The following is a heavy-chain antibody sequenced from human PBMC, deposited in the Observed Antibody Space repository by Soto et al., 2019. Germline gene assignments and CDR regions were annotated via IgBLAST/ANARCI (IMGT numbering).Heavy chain of an antibody. V-gene: IGHV3-64*01. CDR1: GFTFSSYA. D-gene: IGHD2-21*01. CDR3: ARRIPFGYGMDV. Sequence: EVQLVESGGGLVQPGGSLRLSCSGSGFTFSSYAMHWVRQAPGKGLEYVSAITSNGGNTDYASSVKGRFTISRDNSKNTLYLQMGSLRAEDMAVYYCARRIPFGYGMDVWGQGTTVTVSS. J-gene: IGHJ6*02. CDR2: ITSNGGNT.